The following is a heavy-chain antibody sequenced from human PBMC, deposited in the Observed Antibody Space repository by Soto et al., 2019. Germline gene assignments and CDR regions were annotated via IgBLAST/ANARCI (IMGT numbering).Heavy chain of an antibody. CDR2: IIGIGDTA. CDR1: GFSFRDYG. D-gene: IGHD4-17*01. V-gene: IGHV3-23*01. J-gene: IGHJ4*02. Sequence: EVQLLEAGGGLVQPGGSLRLSCAASGFSFRDYGMSWVRQAPGKGLEWLSAIIGIGDTAYYVESVRGRFTISRDNCKNTLYLQLNDLGAEETAIYYCAKDYDYGDSLPFDYWGQGTRVTVSS. CDR3: AKDYDYGDSLPFDY.